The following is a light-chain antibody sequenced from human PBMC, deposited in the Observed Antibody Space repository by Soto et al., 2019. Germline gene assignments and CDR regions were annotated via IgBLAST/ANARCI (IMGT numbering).Light chain of an antibody. CDR2: EVR. V-gene: IGLV2-14*01. CDR1: MRDVGAYNL. J-gene: IGLJ2*01. CDR3: SSYTSKSSLI. Sequence: QSALTQPASVSGSPGQSITISCAGTMRDVGAYNLVSWYQQHPGRAPQLIIYEVRNRPAGISFRFSGSKSGNTASLTISGLQAEDEADYYCSSYTSKSSLIFGGGTKVTVL.